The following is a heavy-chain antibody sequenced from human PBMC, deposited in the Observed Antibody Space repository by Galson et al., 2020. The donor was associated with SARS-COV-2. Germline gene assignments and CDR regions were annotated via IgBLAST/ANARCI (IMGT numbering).Heavy chain of an antibody. D-gene: IGHD2-15*01. Sequence: TGGSLRLSCAASGFTFSSYAMHWVRQAPGKGLEWVAVISYDGSNKYYADSVKGRFTISRDNSKNTRYLQMHSLRAEDTAVYYCARDGGNWFDPWGQGTLVTVSS. CDR2: ISYDGSNK. CDR1: GFTFSSYA. J-gene: IGHJ5*02. CDR3: ARDGGNWFDP. V-gene: IGHV3-30-3*01.